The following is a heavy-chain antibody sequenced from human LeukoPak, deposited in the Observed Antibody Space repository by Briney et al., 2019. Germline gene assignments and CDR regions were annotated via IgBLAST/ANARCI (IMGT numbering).Heavy chain of an antibody. CDR1: GYTFTGYY. J-gene: IGHJ4*02. CDR2: INPNSGGT. Sequence: ASVKVSCKASGYTFTGYYRHWVRQAPGQGLEWMGWINPNSGGTNYAQKFQGRVTMTRDTSISTAYMELSRLRSDDTAVYYCARGGDTAMVPRYFDYWGQGTLVTVSS. D-gene: IGHD5-18*01. CDR3: ARGGDTAMVPRYFDY. V-gene: IGHV1-2*02.